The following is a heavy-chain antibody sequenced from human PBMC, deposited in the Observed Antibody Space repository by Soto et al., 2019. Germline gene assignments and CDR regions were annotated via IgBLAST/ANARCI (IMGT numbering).Heavy chain of an antibody. Sequence: QVQLQQWGAGLLKPSETLSLTCAVYGGSFSGYYWSWIRQPPGKGLEWIGEINHSGSTNYNPSLKSRVTISVDSSKNQFSRKRSSVTAADTAVYYCARGPRGYCYGYRAYYMDVWGKGTTGTVSS. CDR1: GGSFSGYY. CDR2: INHSGST. J-gene: IGHJ6*03. V-gene: IGHV4-34*01. CDR3: ARGPRGYCYGYRAYYMDV. D-gene: IGHD5-18*01.